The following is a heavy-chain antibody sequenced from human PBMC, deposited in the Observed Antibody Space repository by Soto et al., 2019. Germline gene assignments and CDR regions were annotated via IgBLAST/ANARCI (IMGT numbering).Heavy chain of an antibody. J-gene: IGHJ3*02. CDR1: GGTFSIYT. Sequence: ASVKVSCKASGGTFSIYTISWVRQAPGQGLEWMGRIIPILGIANYAQKFQGRVTITADKSTSTAYMELSSLRSEDTAVYYCATELRFVEWLSHPHAFDIWGQGTMVTVSS. CDR2: IIPILGIA. CDR3: ATELRFVEWLSHPHAFDI. V-gene: IGHV1-69*02. D-gene: IGHD3-3*01.